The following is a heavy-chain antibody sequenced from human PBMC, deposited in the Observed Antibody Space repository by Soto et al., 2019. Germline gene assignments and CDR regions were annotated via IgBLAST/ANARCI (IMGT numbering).Heavy chain of an antibody. CDR3: ASRPVVTATSNDY. CDR1: AYTFTSYW. V-gene: IGHV5-10-1*01. Sequence: PGESLKISCKGSAYTFTSYWISWVRQMPGKGLEWMGRIEPSDSYTNYSPSLQGHVTISVDKSVSTAYLHWGSLKASDTAMYYCASRPVVTATSNDYWGQGTLVTVSS. CDR2: IEPSDSYT. D-gene: IGHD2-21*02. J-gene: IGHJ4*02.